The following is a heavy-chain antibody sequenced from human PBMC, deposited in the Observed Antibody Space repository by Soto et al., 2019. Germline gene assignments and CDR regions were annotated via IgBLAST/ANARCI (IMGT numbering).Heavy chain of an antibody. CDR1: GDSISTYDYY. Sequence: QVQLQEPGPGLVKPSQTLSLTCTVSGDSISTYDYYWSWFRQPPGGGLQWIGYIYYSGTTYYNPSVKSRVTLSMDTSKNQFSRRLSSVTAADTAVYYCARGIGVFDSWGQGTLVTVSS. CDR2: IYYSGTT. V-gene: IGHV4-30-4*01. D-gene: IGHD3-10*01. J-gene: IGHJ4*02. CDR3: ARGIGVFDS.